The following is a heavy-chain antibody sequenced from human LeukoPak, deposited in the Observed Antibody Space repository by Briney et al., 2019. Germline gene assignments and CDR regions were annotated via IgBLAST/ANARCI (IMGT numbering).Heavy chain of an antibody. CDR2: IIPIFGTA. CDR1: GGTFSSYA. Sequence: GASVKVSCKASGGTFSSYAISWVRQAPGQGLEWMGRIIPIFGTANYAQKFQGRVTITTDESTSTAYMELSSLRSEDTAVYYCARGWYYYDSSGPDAFDIRGQGTMVTVSS. CDR3: ARGWYYYDSSGPDAFDI. J-gene: IGHJ3*02. V-gene: IGHV1-69*05. D-gene: IGHD3-22*01.